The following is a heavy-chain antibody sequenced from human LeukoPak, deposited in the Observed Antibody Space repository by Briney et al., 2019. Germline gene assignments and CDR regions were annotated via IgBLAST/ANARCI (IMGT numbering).Heavy chain of an antibody. CDR3: ARAKSYQRWFDP. D-gene: IGHD3-16*02. Sequence: SETLSLTCAVYGGSFSGYYWSWIRQPPGKGLEWIGGINHSGSTNYNPSLKSRVTISVDTSKNQFSLKLSSVTAADTAVYYCARAKSYQRWFDPWGQGTLVTVSS. V-gene: IGHV4-34*01. CDR2: INHSGST. CDR1: GGSFSGYY. J-gene: IGHJ5*02.